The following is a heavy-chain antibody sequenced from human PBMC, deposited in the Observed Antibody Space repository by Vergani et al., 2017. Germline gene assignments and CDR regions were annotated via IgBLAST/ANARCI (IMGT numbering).Heavy chain of an antibody. J-gene: IGHJ4*03. D-gene: IGHD6-13*01. V-gene: IGHV4-59*01. Sequence: QVQLQESGPGLVKPSETLSLTCTVSGGSISSYYWSWIRQPPGKGLEWIGYNYYSGSTNYNPSLKSRVTISVDTSKNQFSLKLSSVTAADTAVYHCARVRIAAAVVFDYWGQGTMVTVSS. CDR2: NYYSGST. CDR1: GGSISSYY. CDR3: ARVRIAAAVVFDY.